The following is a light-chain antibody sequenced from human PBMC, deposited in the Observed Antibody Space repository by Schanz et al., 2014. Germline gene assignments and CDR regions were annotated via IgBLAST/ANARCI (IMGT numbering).Light chain of an antibody. CDR3: SSYAGSDTPVV. CDR1: SSDVGGYNL. Sequence: QSALTQPASVSGSPGQSITISCTGTSSDVGGYNLVSWYQQHPGKAPKLMIYEGSKRPSGVSNRFSGSKSGNTASLTISGLPAEDEAVFYCSSYAGSDTPVVFGGGTKLTVL. J-gene: IGLJ2*01. CDR2: EGS. V-gene: IGLV2-23*01.